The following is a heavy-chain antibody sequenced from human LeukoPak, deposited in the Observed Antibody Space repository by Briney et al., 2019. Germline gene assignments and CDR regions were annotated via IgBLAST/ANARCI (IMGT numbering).Heavy chain of an antibody. J-gene: IGHJ4*02. D-gene: IGHD2-2*01. CDR1: GFIFSSYW. Sequence: GGSLRLSCAASGFIFSSYWMSWVRQAPGKGLEGVAHIKQDGSEKYYVDSVKGRFTISRDNAKNSLHLQMDSLRAEDTAVYYCARGRYCSSSSCFFDYWGQGTVVTVSS. V-gene: IGHV3-7*01. CDR3: ARGRYCSSSSCFFDY. CDR2: IKQDGSEK.